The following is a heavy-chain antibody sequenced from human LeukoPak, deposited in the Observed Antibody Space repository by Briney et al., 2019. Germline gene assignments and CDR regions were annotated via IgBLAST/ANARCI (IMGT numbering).Heavy chain of an antibody. CDR3: AKDLERLFYYDSSGYPGPQDY. D-gene: IGHD3-22*01. CDR2: ISGGGGST. J-gene: IGHJ4*02. CDR1: GFTFSSYA. Sequence: GGSLRLSCAASGFTFSSYAMSWVRQAPGKGPEWVSAISGGGGSTYYADSVKGRFTISRDNSKNTLYLQMNSLRAEDTAVYYCAKDLERLFYYDSSGYPGPQDYWGQETLVTVSS. V-gene: IGHV3-23*01.